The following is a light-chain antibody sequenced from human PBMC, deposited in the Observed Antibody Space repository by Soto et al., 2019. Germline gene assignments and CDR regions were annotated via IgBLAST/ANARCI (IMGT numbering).Light chain of an antibody. J-gene: IGLJ1*01. V-gene: IGLV2-23*02. CDR2: EVS. CDR3: CSYGGSYV. CDR1: SSDVGSYNL. Sequence: QSVLTQPASVSGSPGQSITISCTGTSSDVGSYNLVSWYQQHPGKAPKVMIYEVSKRPSGVSNRFSGPKSGNTASLTISGLQAEDEADYYCCSYGGSYVFGPGTKLTVL.